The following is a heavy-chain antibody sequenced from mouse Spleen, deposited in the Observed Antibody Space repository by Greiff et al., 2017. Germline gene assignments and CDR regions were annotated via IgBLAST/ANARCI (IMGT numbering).Heavy chain of an antibody. CDR1: GYSFTDYN. Sequence: EVKVVESGPELVKPGASVKISCKASGYSFTDYNMNWVKQSNGKSLEWIGVINPNYGTTSYNQKFKGKATLTVDQSSSTAYMQLNSLTSEDSAVYYCARSPAYYSNPYFDYWGQGTTLTVSS. CDR3: ARSPAYYSNPYFDY. CDR2: INPNYGTT. J-gene: IGHJ2*01. D-gene: IGHD2-5*01. V-gene: IGHV1-39*01.